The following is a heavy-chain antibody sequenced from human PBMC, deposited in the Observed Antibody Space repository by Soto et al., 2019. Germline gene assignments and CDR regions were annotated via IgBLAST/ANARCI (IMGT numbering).Heavy chain of an antibody. J-gene: IGHJ1*01. CDR1: GFTFSNAW. D-gene: IGHD3-3*01. V-gene: IGHV3-15*05. Sequence: EVQLVESGGGLVKPGGSLRLSCAASGFTFSNAWMSWVRQAPGKGLEWVGRIKSKTDGGTTDYAGPVKGRFTISRDDSEHTVYLQVHSVEAENMPVNYRAAGDYDCRSGKRRRGLSQLWRRGSLVPVSS. CDR2: IKSKTDGGTT. CDR3: AAGDYDCRSGKRRRGLSQL.